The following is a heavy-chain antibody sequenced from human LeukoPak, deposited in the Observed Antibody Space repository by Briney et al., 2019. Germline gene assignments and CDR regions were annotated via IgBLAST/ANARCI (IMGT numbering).Heavy chain of an antibody. CDR1: GFTFSSSA. J-gene: IGHJ4*02. Sequence: GGSLRLSCAASGFTFSSSAISWVRQAPGKGLEWVSGIGAAGSPTIYADFVKGRITISRDNSKNTLFLQMNSLRAEDTALYYCAKGYVSTGFFDSWGQGTLVTVSS. CDR3: AKGYVSTGFFDS. V-gene: IGHV3-23*01. D-gene: IGHD3-16*01. CDR2: IGAAGSPT.